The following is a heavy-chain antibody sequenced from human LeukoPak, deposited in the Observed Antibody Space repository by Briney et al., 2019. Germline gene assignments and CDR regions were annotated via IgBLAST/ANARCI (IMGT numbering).Heavy chain of an antibody. D-gene: IGHD2-8*02. Sequence: QAGGSLRLSCAAPGFTFSSYGMGWVRLAPGKGLEWVSGISGSGSATRYADSVTGRFTISRDNSKNTLYLQMNSLRAEDTAVYYCARDAGGYGMDVWGQGTTVTVSS. J-gene: IGHJ6*02. CDR1: GFTFSSYG. V-gene: IGHV3-23*01. CDR2: ISGSGSAT. CDR3: ARDAGGYGMDV.